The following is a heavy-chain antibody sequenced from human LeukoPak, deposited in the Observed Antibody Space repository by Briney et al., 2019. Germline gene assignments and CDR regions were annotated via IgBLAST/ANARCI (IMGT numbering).Heavy chain of an antibody. J-gene: IGHJ4*02. D-gene: IGHD4-11*01. V-gene: IGHV1-2*02. CDR3: ARAATVTNY. CDR1: GYTFTDYY. Sequence: ASVNVSCKASGYTFTDYYMHWVRQAPGQGLEWMGWINPNSGGTSYAQKLQGRVTMTRDTSISTAYMDLSRLKSDDTAVYYCARAATVTNYWGQGTLVTVSS. CDR2: INPNSGGT.